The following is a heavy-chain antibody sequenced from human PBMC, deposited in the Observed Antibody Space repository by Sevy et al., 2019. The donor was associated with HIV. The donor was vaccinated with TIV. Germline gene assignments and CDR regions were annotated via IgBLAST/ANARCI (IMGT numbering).Heavy chain of an antibody. J-gene: IGHJ4*02. CDR1: GGSISSGSYY. D-gene: IGHD3-10*01. V-gene: IGHV4-61*02. Sequence: SETLSLTCAVSGGSISSGSYYWTWIRQPAGKGLEWIGRIYSNGSTNYNPSLKSRVTTSADTSKNQFPLKLRSVTAADTAVYYCATSWRYYASGKPEDLFDYWGQGTQVTVSS. CDR3: ATSWRYYASGKPEDLFDY. CDR2: IYSNGST.